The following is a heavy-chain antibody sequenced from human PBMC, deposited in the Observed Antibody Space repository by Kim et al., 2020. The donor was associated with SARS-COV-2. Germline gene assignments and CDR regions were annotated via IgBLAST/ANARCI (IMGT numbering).Heavy chain of an antibody. CDR2: INHSGST. Sequence: SETLSLTCAVYGGSFSGYYWSWIRQPPGKGLEWIGEINHSGSTNYNPSLKSRVTISVDTSKNQFSLKLSSVTAADTAVYYCARVSGDILTGSSIDPWGQGTLVTVSS. CDR1: GGSFSGYY. J-gene: IGHJ5*02. CDR3: ARVSGDILTGSSIDP. V-gene: IGHV4-34*01. D-gene: IGHD3-9*01.